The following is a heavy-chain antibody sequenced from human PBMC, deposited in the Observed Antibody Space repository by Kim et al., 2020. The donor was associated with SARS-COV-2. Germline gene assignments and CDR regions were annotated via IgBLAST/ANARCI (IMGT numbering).Heavy chain of an antibody. CDR3: AKDPYYYDSSSWYFDL. J-gene: IGHJ2*01. D-gene: IGHD3-22*01. V-gene: IGHV3-23*01. CDR2: ISGSGGST. Sequence: GGSLRLSCAASGFTFSSYAMSWVRQAPGKGLEWVSAISGSGGSTYYADSVKGRFTISRDNSKNTLYLQMNSLRAEDTAVYYCAKDPYYYDSSSWYFDLWGRGTLVTVSS. CDR1: GFTFSSYA.